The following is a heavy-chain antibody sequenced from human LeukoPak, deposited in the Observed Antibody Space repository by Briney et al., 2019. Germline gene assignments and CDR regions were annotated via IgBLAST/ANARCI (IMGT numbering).Heavy chain of an antibody. CDR2: IWYDGSNE. CDR1: GFTFSSYG. CDR3: ARARTFGGVIVIPYYFDY. J-gene: IGHJ4*02. D-gene: IGHD3-16*02. Sequence: GGSLRLSCAASGFTFSSYGMHWVRQAPGKGLEWVALIWYDGSNEYHADSVKGRFTISRDNSKNTLYPQMNSLRAEDTAVYYCARARTFGGVIVIPYYFDYWGQGTLVTVSS. V-gene: IGHV3-33*01.